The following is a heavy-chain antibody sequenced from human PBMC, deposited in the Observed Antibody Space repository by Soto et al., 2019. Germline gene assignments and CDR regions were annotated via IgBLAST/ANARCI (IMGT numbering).Heavy chain of an antibody. CDR2: ISYDGSNK. V-gene: IGHV3-30*03. CDR3: AVLAAAGTGTFYGYYGMDV. Sequence: GGSLRLSCAASGFTFSSYGMHWVRQAPGKGLEWVAVISYDGSNKYYADSVKGRFTISRDNSKNTLYLQMNSLRAEDTAVYYCAVLAAAGTGTFYGYYGMDVWGQGTTVTV. D-gene: IGHD6-13*01. CDR1: GFTFSSYG. J-gene: IGHJ6*02.